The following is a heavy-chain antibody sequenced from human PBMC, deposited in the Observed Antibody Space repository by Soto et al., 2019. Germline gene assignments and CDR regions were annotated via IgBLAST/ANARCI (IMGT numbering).Heavy chain of an antibody. CDR3: AKDLGQQLILDYGMDV. CDR1: GFTFNNYG. D-gene: IGHD4-4*01. CDR2: VSYDGSHK. Sequence: QVQLVEPGGGVVQPGTSLRLSCAPSGFTFNNYGIYWVRQAPGKGLECVAVVSYDGSHKYYADSVKGRFTISRENAKNILYLQMNSMRPDDTAVYYCAKDLGQQLILDYGMDVWVQGTTVIVSS. V-gene: IGHV3-30*18. J-gene: IGHJ6*02.